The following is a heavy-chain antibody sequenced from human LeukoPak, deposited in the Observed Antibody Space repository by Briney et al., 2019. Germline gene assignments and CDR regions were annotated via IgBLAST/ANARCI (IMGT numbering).Heavy chain of an antibody. V-gene: IGHV4-38-2*02. D-gene: IGHD7-27*01. CDR3: ARLNWGESYFDL. CDR1: GYSISSGYY. Sequence: SETLSLTCTVSGYSISSGYYWGWIRQPPGKGLEWIGNVYYSGSTYYNPSLKSRVTISVDTSKNQFSLNLNSVTAADTAVYYCARLNWGESYFDLWGRGTLVTVSS. J-gene: IGHJ2*01. CDR2: VYYSGST.